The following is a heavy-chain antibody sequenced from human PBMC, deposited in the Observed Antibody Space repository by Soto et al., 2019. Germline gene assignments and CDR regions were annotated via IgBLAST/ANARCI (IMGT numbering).Heavy chain of an antibody. CDR1: GSSINSSGYY. V-gene: IGHV4-39*01. J-gene: IGHJ4*02. Sequence: SETLSLTCTVSGSSINSSGYYWGWIRQPPGKGLEWIGSMFYGVSTYYNPSLKSRVTVSVDTSKNQFSLNLRSVTAADTAVYYCARLPSRHLVDYWGQGTLVTAPQ. D-gene: IGHD3-3*02. CDR2: MFYGVST. CDR3: ARLPSRHLVDY.